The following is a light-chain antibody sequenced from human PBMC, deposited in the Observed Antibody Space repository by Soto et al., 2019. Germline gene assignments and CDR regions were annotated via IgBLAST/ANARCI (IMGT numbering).Light chain of an antibody. V-gene: IGLV1-47*01. CDR1: SSNIGSNY. CDR2: RNN. J-gene: IGLJ3*02. CDR3: AAWDDSLSAWV. Sequence: QLVLTQPPSASGTPGQRVTISCSGSSSNIGSNYVYWYQQLPVTAPKLLIYRNNQRPSGVPDRFSGSKSGTSASLAISGLRSEDEADYYCAAWDDSLSAWVFGGGTQLTVL.